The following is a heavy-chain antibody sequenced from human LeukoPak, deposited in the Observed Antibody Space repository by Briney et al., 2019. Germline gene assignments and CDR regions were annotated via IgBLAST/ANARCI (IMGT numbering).Heavy chain of an antibody. D-gene: IGHD1-26*01. CDR3: ASGVGATIVPTFDY. J-gene: IGHJ4*02. CDR2: INPNSGGA. CDR1: GYTFTGYY. Sequence: ASVKVSCKASGYTFTGYYMHWVRQAPGQGLEWMGRINPNSGGANYALKFQGRVTMTRDTSISTAYMELSRLRSDDTAVYYCASGVGATIVPTFDYWGQGTLVTVSS. V-gene: IGHV1-2*06.